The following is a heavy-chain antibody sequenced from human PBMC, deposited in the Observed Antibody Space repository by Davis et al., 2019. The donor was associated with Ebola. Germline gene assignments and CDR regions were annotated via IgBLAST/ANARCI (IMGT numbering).Heavy chain of an antibody. D-gene: IGHD4-11*01. CDR3: ARARTVTTHWFDP. CDR2: IHTSGST. V-gene: IGHV4-4*07. CDR1: GASINNYF. Sequence: SETLSLTCTVSGASINNYFWSWIRQPAGKGLEWIGRIHTSGSTNYNPSLKSRVTMSVDTSKSQFSLKLNSVTAADTAFYYCARARTVTTHWFDPWGQGTLVAVSS. J-gene: IGHJ5*02.